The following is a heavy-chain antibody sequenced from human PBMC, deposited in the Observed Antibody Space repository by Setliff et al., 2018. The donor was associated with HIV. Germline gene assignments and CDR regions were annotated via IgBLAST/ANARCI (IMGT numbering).Heavy chain of an antibody. CDR1: GFTVSSNY. CDR3: TTEDPWLRFGH. CDR2: IYSGGTT. Sequence: GGSLRLSCAASGFTVSSNYLNWVRQAPGKGLEWVSVIYSGGTTYYADSVKGRFTISRDNSKNTLYLQMNSLRAEDTAVYYCTTEDPWLRFGHWGQGTLVTVSS. D-gene: IGHD5-12*01. V-gene: IGHV3-53*01. J-gene: IGHJ5*02.